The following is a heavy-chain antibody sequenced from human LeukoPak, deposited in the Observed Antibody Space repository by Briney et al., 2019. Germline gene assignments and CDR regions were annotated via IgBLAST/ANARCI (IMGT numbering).Heavy chain of an antibody. D-gene: IGHD6-13*01. CDR2: ICSAGST. CDR3: ARETDLSSGWSSQGFDY. V-gene: IGHV3-66*01. Sequence: GGSLRLPCAASGFTVSSTCMSWVRQAPGKGLEWVSVICSAGSTYYAGSVKGRFTISRDNSNNTLFLQMDTLRAEDTAVYYCARETDLSSGWSSQGFDYWGQGTLVTVSS. CDR1: GFTVSSTC. J-gene: IGHJ4*02.